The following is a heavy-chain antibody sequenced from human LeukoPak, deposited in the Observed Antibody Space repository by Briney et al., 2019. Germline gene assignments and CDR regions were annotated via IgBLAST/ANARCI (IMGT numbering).Heavy chain of an antibody. Sequence: SETLSLTCTVSGGSMSSSNYYWGWIRQPPGKGLEWIGSIYDSESTYYNPSLKSRVTISVDTSKNQFSLKLSSVTAADTAVYYCARTRANCSGGSCPKKYYYYYYMDVWGKGATVTVSS. V-gene: IGHV4-39*01. CDR2: IYDSEST. CDR1: GGSMSSSNYY. CDR3: ARTRANCSGGSCPKKYYYYYYMDV. D-gene: IGHD2-15*01. J-gene: IGHJ6*03.